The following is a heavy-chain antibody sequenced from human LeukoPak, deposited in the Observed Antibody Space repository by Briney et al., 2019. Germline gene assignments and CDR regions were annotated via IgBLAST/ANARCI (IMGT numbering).Heavy chain of an antibody. CDR3: ARHVVVVAASPRWFDP. D-gene: IGHD2-15*01. V-gene: IGHV4-39*01. J-gene: IGHJ5*02. CDR2: IYYSGST. CDR1: GGSISSSSYY. Sequence: SETLSLTCTVSGGSISSSSYYWGWIRQPPGKGLEWIGSIYYSGSTYYNPSLKSRVTISVATSKNQFSLKLSSVTAGDTAVYYCARHVVVVAASPRWFDPWGEGTLVTVSS.